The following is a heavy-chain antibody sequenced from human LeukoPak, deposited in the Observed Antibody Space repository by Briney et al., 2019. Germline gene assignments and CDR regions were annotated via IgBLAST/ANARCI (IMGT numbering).Heavy chain of an antibody. V-gene: IGHV1-69*05. J-gene: IGHJ5*02. CDR1: RGTFSSYA. Sequence: SVKVSFKASRGTFSSYAISWVRQAPGQGLEWMGGIIPIFGTANYAQKFQGRVTITTDESTSTAYMELSSLRSEGTAVYYCARDRASAPVLRYFDWSEGFDPWGQGTLVTVSS. D-gene: IGHD3-9*01. CDR3: ARDRASAPVLRYFDWSEGFDP. CDR2: IIPIFGTA.